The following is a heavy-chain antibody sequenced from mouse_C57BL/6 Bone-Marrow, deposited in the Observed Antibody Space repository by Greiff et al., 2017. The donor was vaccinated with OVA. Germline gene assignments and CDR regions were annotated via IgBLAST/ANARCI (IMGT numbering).Heavy chain of an antibody. Sequence: QVHVKQSGAELARPGASVKMSCKASGYTFTSYTMHWVKQRPGQGLEWIGYINPSSGYTKYNQKFKDKATLTADKSSSTAYMQLSSLTSEDSAVYYCARYYYGSSYWYFDVWGTGTTVTVSS. CDR3: ARYYYGSSYWYFDV. D-gene: IGHD1-1*01. CDR2: INPSSGYT. V-gene: IGHV1-4*01. CDR1: GYTFTSYT. J-gene: IGHJ1*03.